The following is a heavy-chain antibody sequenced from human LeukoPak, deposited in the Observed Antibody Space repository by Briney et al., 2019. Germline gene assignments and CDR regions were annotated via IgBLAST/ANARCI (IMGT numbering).Heavy chain of an antibody. V-gene: IGHV3-9*01. CDR3: AKDRVVTAQYYFDY. D-gene: IGHD2-21*02. Sequence: GGSLRLSCAASGFTFDDYAMHWVRQAPGKGLEWVSGISWNSGTIGYADSVKGRFTISRDNAKNSLYLQMNSLRAEDTAVYYCAKDRVVTAQYYFDYWGQGTLVTVSS. J-gene: IGHJ4*02. CDR2: ISWNSGTI. CDR1: GFTFDDYA.